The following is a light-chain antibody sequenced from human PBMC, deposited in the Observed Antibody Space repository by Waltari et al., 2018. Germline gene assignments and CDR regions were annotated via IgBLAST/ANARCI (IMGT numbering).Light chain of an antibody. J-gene: IGKJ1*01. Sequence: LTQSPSTLSLSPGERATLSCRASQTVNNSLTWYQHKPGKAPRLLISDASTRASGIPSRFSGSGSGTEFTLTISRLEPEDFAAYYCQQYDTFPATFGQGTKVEI. CDR1: QTVNNS. CDR2: DAS. V-gene: IGKV3-20*01. CDR3: QQYDTFPAT.